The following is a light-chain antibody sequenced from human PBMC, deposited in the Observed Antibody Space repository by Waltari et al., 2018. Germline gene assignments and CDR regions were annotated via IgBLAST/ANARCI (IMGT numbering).Light chain of an antibody. Sequence: DIQMTQSPSSLSASVAYRVTITFRASHNISSRFNWYQQKPGKAPKVLIYDATTLQSGVPSRFSGSGSGTDFTLTIGSLQPEDFATYYCQQSRNIPYTFGQGTKLDIK. CDR1: HNISSR. V-gene: IGKV1-39*01. CDR2: DAT. J-gene: IGKJ2*01. CDR3: QQSRNIPYT.